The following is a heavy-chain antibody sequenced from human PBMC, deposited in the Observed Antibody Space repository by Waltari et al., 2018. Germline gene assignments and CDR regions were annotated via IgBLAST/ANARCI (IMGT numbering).Heavy chain of an antibody. Sequence: QVQLLQSGAEVKKPGSSVKVSCKASGGTFSSYAISWFRQAHGQGREWLGGIIPIFGTANYAQKYQGRVTITTDEATSTAYMELSSLRSEDTAVYYCARSGAAAGTRAFDIWGQGTMVTVSS. CDR3: ARSGAAAGTRAFDI. V-gene: IGHV1-69*05. J-gene: IGHJ3*02. CDR2: IIPIFGTA. D-gene: IGHD6-13*01. CDR1: GGTFSSYA.